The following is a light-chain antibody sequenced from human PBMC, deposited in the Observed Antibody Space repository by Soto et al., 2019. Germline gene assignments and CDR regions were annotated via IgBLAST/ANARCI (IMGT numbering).Light chain of an antibody. V-gene: IGKV3-11*01. CDR1: QSVSSY. CDR2: GAS. J-gene: IGKJ2*01. Sequence: EIVLTQSPATLSLSPGERATLSCRASQSVSSYLAWYQPKPGQAPRLLIFGASYRATGIPARFTGSGSGTDFTLTISSLEPEDFAVYFCQHRSDWPRITFGQGTKLEIK. CDR3: QHRSDWPRIT.